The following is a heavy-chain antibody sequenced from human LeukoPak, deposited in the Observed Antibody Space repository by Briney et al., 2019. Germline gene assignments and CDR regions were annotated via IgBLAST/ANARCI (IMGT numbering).Heavy chain of an antibody. CDR1: GGSISSSSYY. V-gene: IGHV4-39*01. D-gene: IGHD5-18*01. Sequence: PSETLSLTCTVSGGSISSSSYYWGWIRQPPGTGLEWIGSIYYSGSTYYNPSLKSRVTISVDTSKNQFSLRLSSVTAADTAVYYCARRPLYSYGPNDYWAREPWSPSPQ. J-gene: IGHJ4*02. CDR3: ARRPLYSYGPNDY. CDR2: IYYSGST.